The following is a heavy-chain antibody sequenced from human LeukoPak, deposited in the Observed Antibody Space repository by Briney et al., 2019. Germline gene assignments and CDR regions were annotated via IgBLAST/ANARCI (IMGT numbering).Heavy chain of an antibody. V-gene: IGHV5-51*01. J-gene: IGHJ4*02. CDR1: GYTFSNFC. CDR3: ARHNCYDS. CDR2: IYGGDSNT. Sequence: GESLKISFKGSGYTFSNFCIAWVRQMPGKGLEWMGMIYGGDSNTRYSPSFQGQVTISADKSTGTAYLQWTSLTASDTAMYYCARHNCYDSWGQGTLVTVSS. D-gene: IGHD3-16*01.